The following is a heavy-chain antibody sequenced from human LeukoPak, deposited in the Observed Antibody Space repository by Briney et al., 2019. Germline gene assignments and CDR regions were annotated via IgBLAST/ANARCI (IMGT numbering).Heavy chain of an antibody. CDR3: ARDGPFSGGYDYTRAYYYGMDV. CDR1: GYTFTSYY. CDR2: INPNSGGT. D-gene: IGHD5-12*01. V-gene: IGHV1-2*02. J-gene: IGHJ6*02. Sequence: ASLKLSCKASGYTFTSYYMHWVRQAPGQGLEWMGWINPNSGGTNYAHKFQGRVTMTRDTSNSTAYMELSRLRSDDAAVYYCARDGPFSGGYDYTRAYYYGMDVWGQGTTVTVSS.